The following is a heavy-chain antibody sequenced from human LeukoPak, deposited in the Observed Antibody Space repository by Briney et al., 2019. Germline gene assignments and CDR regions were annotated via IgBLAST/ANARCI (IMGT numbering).Heavy chain of an antibody. CDR3: ARELYSSSWLGPTWYYGMDV. Sequence: SETLSLTCAVSGYSISSGYYWGWIRQPPGKGLEWIGSIYHSGSTYYNPSLKSRVTISVDTSKNQFSLKLSSVTAADTAVYHCARELYSSSWLGPTWYYGMDVWGKGTTVTVSS. D-gene: IGHD6-13*01. J-gene: IGHJ6*04. CDR2: IYHSGST. CDR1: GYSISSGYY. V-gene: IGHV4-38-2*02.